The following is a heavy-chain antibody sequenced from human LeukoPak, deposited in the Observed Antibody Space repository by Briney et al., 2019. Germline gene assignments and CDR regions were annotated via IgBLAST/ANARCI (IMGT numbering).Heavy chain of an antibody. CDR1: GFTFSSYW. Sequence: GGSLRLSCAASGFTFSSYWMHWVRQAPGKGLEWVAVISYDGNNKYYADSVKGRFTISRDNSKNTLYLQMNSLRAEDTAVYYCAREKQKYSSGWYCLDYWGQGTLVTVSS. D-gene: IGHD6-19*01. CDR3: AREKQKYSSGWYCLDY. CDR2: ISYDGNNK. J-gene: IGHJ4*02. V-gene: IGHV3-30*03.